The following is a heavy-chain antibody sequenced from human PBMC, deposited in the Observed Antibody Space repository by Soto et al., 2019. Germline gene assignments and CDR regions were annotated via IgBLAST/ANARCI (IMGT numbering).Heavy chain of an antibody. D-gene: IGHD2-21*02. Sequence: ASVKVSCKASGYTNTGCYMQWVRQEQEQGLEWMGWINPNSGGTNHAQKFQGWVTMTRDTSISTAYMELSRLRSDDTAVYYCARANSLAYCGGDCHPFDYWGQGTWSPSPQ. CDR3: ARANSLAYCGGDCHPFDY. CDR2: INPNSGGT. J-gene: IGHJ4*02. V-gene: IGHV1-2*04. CDR1: GYTNTGCY.